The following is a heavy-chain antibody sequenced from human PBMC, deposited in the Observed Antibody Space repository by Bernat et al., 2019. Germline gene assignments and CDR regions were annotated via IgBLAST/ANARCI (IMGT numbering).Heavy chain of an antibody. CDR2: ISAYNGNT. V-gene: IGHV1-18*01. CDR3: ESDCSGGSCYPDRYYFDY. Sequence: QVQLVQSGAEVKKPGASVKVSCKASGYTFTSYGISWARQAPGQGLEWMGWISAYNGNTNYAQKLQGRVTMTSDTCTSTAYMELRSLRSDDTAVYCCESDCSGGSCYPDRYYFDYWGQGTLVTVSS. D-gene: IGHD2-15*01. CDR1: GYTFTSYG. J-gene: IGHJ4*02.